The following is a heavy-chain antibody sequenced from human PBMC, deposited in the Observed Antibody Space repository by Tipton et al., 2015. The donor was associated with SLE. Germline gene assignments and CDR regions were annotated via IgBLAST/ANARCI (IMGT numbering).Heavy chain of an antibody. J-gene: IGHJ4*02. CDR2: IYYSEVT. CDR1: GDSIGSNY. D-gene: IGHD3-16*01. V-gene: IGHV4-59*01. Sequence: TLSLTCTFSGDSIGSNYWSWVRQPPGKGLQWIGYIYYSEVTNYNPSLKSRVTISLDTSKTQVSLKLTSVTAADTAVYYCVRDLGVSTDYWGQGTLVTVSS. CDR3: VRDLGVSTDY.